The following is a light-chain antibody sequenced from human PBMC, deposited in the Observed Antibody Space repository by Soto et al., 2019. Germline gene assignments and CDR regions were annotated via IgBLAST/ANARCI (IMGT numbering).Light chain of an antibody. CDR1: QSLSNY. CDR2: DAS. V-gene: IGKV3-11*01. CDR3: QQRSRWPRT. Sequence: EIVLTQSPATLSLSPGGGATLSCRASQSLSNYLAWYQQRPGQAPRLLIYDASNRSNGVPARFSGSGSGTDFTLTISRLEPEDFAIYYCQQRSRWPRTFGGGTKVEIK. J-gene: IGKJ4*01.